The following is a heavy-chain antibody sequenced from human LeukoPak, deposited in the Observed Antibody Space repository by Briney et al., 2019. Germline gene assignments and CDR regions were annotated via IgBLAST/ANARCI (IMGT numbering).Heavy chain of an antibody. V-gene: IGHV3-21*01. CDR2: ISSSSSYI. CDR1: GYTFSSYS. CDR3: ASYPFNWNSGVDYFDD. J-gene: IGHJ4*02. Sequence: GGSLRLSCAASGYTFSSYSMNWVRQAPGKGLEWVSSISSSSSYIYYADSVKGRFTISRDNAKNSLYLQMNSLRAEDTAVYYCASYPFNWNSGVDYFDDGGQGTLVTVSS. D-gene: IGHD1-7*01.